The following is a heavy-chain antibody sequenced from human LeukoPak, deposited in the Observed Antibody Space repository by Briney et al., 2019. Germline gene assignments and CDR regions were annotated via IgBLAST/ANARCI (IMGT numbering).Heavy chain of an antibody. Sequence: GGSLRLSCAASGFTFSSYSMNWVRQAPGKGLEWVSSISSSSSYIYYADSVKGRFTISRDNAKNSLYLQMNSLRAEDTAVYYCARDGISSSWYGGYYYYYMDVWGKGTTVTISS. CDR1: GFTFSSYS. CDR2: ISSSSSYI. V-gene: IGHV3-21*01. CDR3: ARDGISSSWYGGYYYYYMDV. D-gene: IGHD6-13*01. J-gene: IGHJ6*03.